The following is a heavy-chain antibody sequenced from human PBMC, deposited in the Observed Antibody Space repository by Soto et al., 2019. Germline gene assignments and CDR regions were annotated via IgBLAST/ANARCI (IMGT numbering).Heavy chain of an antibody. CDR1: GYSFTSYW. CDR3: ARPMAARNYYYYGMDV. Sequence: PGESLKISCKGSGYSFTSYWISWVRQMPGKGLEWMGRIDPSDSYTNYSPSFQGHVTISADKSTSTAYLQWSSLKASDTAMYYCARPMAARNYYYYGMDVWGQGTTVTVSS. CDR2: IDPSDSYT. D-gene: IGHD6-25*01. J-gene: IGHJ6*02. V-gene: IGHV5-10-1*01.